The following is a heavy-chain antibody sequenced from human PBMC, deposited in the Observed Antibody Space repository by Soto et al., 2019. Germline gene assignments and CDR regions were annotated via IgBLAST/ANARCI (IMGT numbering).Heavy chain of an antibody. Sequence: GGSLRLSCAASGFTFSSYAMSWVRQAPGKGLEWVSAISGSGGSAYYADSVKGRFTISRDSSKNTLYLQMNSLRAEDTAVYYCAVSPRGYYYDSSGYLHWGQGTLVTVSS. CDR1: GFTFSSYA. D-gene: IGHD3-22*01. V-gene: IGHV3-23*01. J-gene: IGHJ4*02. CDR2: ISGSGGSA. CDR3: AVSPRGYYYDSSGYLH.